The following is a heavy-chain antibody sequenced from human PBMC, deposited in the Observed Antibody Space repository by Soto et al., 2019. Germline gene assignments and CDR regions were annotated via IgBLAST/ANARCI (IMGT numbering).Heavy chain of an antibody. CDR3: ARNPVGHYYDISRYPNPADY. Sequence: ASVKVSCKASGYTFTSYYTHWVRQAPGQGLEWMGIINPSGGSTSYAQKFQGRVTMTRDTSTSTVYMELSSLRSEDTAVYYCARNPVGHYYDISRYPNPADYRGQGTLVTGS. CDR1: GYTFTSYY. D-gene: IGHD3-22*01. CDR2: INPSGGST. V-gene: IGHV1-46*01. J-gene: IGHJ4*02.